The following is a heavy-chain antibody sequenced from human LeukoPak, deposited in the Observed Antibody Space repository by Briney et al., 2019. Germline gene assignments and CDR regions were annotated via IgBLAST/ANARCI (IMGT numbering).Heavy chain of an antibody. CDR3: ATDFPPSGSDSSAFDY. CDR1: GYTLTELS. D-gene: IGHD3-22*01. V-gene: IGHV1-24*01. Sequence: ASVKVSCKVSGYTLTELSMHWVRQAPGKGLEWMGGFDPEDGETIYAQKFQGRVTMTEDTSTDTAYMELSSLRSEDTAVYYCATDFPPSGSDSSAFDYWGQGTLVTVSS. CDR2: FDPEDGET. J-gene: IGHJ4*02.